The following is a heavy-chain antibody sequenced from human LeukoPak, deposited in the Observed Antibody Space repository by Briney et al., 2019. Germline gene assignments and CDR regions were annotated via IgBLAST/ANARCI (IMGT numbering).Heavy chain of an antibody. J-gene: IGHJ4*02. CDR1: GGSISSSSYY. D-gene: IGHD6-13*01. CDR2: IYYSGST. Sequence: PSETLSLTCTVFGGSISSSSYYWGWIRQPPGKGLEWIGSIYYSGSTYYNPSLKSRVTISVDTSKNQFSLKLSSVTAADTAVYYCARVRLAAADDFDYWGQGTLVTVSS. CDR3: ARVRLAAADDFDY. V-gene: IGHV4-39*07.